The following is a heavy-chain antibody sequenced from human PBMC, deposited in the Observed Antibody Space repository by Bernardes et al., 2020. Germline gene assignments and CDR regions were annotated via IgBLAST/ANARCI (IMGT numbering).Heavy chain of an antibody. D-gene: IGHD1-26*01. CDR2: ISSSGSTI. CDR1: GFTFSDYY. CDR3: ARDAVGATRRYYYGMDV. Sequence: GGSLRLSCAASGFTFSDYYMSWIRQAPGKGLEWVSYISSSGSTIYYADSVKGRFTISRDNAKNSLYLQMNSLRAEDTAVYYCARDAVGATRRYYYGMDVWGQGTTVTVSS. V-gene: IGHV3-11*01. J-gene: IGHJ6*02.